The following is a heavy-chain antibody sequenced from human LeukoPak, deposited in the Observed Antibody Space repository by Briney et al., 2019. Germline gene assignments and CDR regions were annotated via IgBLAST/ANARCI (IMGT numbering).Heavy chain of an antibody. J-gene: IGHJ4*02. Sequence: GGSLRLSCAASGFTVSSNYMSWVRQGPGKGLEWVSVIYSGGSTYYADSVKGRFTISRDNSKNTLYLQMNSLRAEDTAVYHCASGLNGQFDYWGQGTLVSVSS. CDR2: IYSGGST. V-gene: IGHV3-53*01. D-gene: IGHD1-1*01. CDR1: GFTVSSNY. CDR3: ASGLNGQFDY.